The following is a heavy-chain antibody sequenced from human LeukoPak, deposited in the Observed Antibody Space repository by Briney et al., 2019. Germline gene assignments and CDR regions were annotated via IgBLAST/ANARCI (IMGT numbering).Heavy chain of an antibody. V-gene: IGHV3-30*04. CDR1: GFTFSSYV. CDR3: AKSRHPYNWNGGAFFDY. CDR2: ISYDGSNE. Sequence: GGCLRLSCAASGFTFSSYVMHWVRQAPGKGLEWVAIISYDGSNEYYADSVKGRFTISRDNSKNTLYLQMNSLRPEGTTVYYCAKSRHPYNWNGGAFFDYWGQGTLVTVPS. D-gene: IGHD1-20*01. J-gene: IGHJ4*02.